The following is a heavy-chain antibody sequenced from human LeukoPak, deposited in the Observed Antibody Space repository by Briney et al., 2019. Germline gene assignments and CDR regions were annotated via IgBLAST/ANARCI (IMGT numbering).Heavy chain of an antibody. CDR1: GGSISSYY. V-gene: IGHV4-39*07. CDR2: IYYSGST. J-gene: IGHJ4*02. Sequence: PSETLSLTCTVSGGSISSYYWGWIRQPPGKGLEWIGSIYYSGSTYYNPSLKSRVTISVDTSKNQFSLKLSSVTAADTAVYYCARAPLGYCSSTSCYLLGYFDYWGQGTLVTVSS. CDR3: ARAPLGYCSSTSCYLLGYFDY. D-gene: IGHD2-2*01.